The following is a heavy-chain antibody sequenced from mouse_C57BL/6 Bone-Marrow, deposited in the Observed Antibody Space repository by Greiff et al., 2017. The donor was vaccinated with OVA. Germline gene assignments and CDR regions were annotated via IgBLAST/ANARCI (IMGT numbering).Heavy chain of an antibody. CDR1: GYTFTDYN. D-gene: IGHD2-2*01. CDR2: INPNNGGT. CDR3: ARYGYDDYYAMDY. J-gene: IGHJ4*01. V-gene: IGHV1-22*01. Sequence: EVQLQQSGPELVKPGASVKMSCKASGYTFTDYNMHWVKQSHGKSLEWIGYINPNNGGTSYNQKFKGKATLTVNKSSSTAYMELRSLTSEDSAVYYCARYGYDDYYAMDYWGQGTSVTVSS.